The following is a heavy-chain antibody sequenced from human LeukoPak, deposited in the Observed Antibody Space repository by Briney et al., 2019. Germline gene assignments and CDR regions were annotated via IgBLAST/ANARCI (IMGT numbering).Heavy chain of an antibody. Sequence: PGGSLRLSCAVSGFSVNSFGTSWVRQAPGKGLEWISAISINGETTWYADSVKGRFIISRDNSKNALYLQLSSLRVEDTAVYYCAQGFSSGWYPNWGQGSLVSVSS. V-gene: IGHV3-23*01. CDR1: GFSVNSFG. CDR2: ISINGETT. D-gene: IGHD6-19*01. CDR3: AQGFSSGWYPN. J-gene: IGHJ4*02.